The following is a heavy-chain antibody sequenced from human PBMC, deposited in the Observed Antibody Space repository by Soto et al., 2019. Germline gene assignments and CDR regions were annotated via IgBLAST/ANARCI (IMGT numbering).Heavy chain of an antibody. D-gene: IGHD3-9*01. V-gene: IGHV3-23*01. J-gene: IGHJ3*02. CDR2: ISGSAGNT. CDR1: GFTFSTTA. Sequence: EVQLLESGGGLVQPGGSLRLSCAASGFTFSTTAMSWVRQAPGKGLEWVSAISGSAGNTYYADSVKGRFTISRDNSKNSLYLQMHSLRAEDTAVYYCAREVYYYILTGYYRSDAFDIWGQGTMVTVSS. CDR3: AREVYYYILTGYYRSDAFDI.